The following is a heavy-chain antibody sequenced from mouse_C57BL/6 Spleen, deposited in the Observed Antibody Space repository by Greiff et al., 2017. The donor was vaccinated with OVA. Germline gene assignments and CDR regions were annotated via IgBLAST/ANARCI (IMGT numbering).Heavy chain of an antibody. J-gene: IGHJ4*01. CDR2: IHPYNDDT. V-gene: IGHV1-47*01. Sequence: VQLKQSGAELVKPGASVKLSCKASGYTFTSYSIEWVKQNHGKSLEWIGIIHPYNDDTKYNEKFKGKATLTVDKSSSTVYLELSRLTSDDSAVYYCARFSTFNYYAMDYRGQGTSVTVSS. CDR1: GYTFTSYS. CDR3: ARFSTFNYYAMDY. D-gene: IGHD5-5*01.